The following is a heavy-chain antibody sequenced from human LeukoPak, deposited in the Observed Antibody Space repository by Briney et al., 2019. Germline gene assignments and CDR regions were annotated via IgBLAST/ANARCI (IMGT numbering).Heavy chain of an antibody. CDR1: GVTFRDYA. V-gene: IGHV3-49*04. CDR2: IRTKGYGGTT. Sequence: GGSLRLSCTASGVTFRDYAISWVRQATGKGLEWVGLIRTKGYGGTTRYAASVRGRFIVSRDDSKRIAYLQMNSLKTEDTAVYHCTRRYCDRNSCFEYWGQGTLVTVSS. J-gene: IGHJ4*02. D-gene: IGHD2/OR15-2a*01. CDR3: TRRYCDRNSCFEY.